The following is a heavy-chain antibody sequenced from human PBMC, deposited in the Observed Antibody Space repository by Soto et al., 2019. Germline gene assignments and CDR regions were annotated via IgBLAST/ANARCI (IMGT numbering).Heavy chain of an antibody. CDR2: ISYDGNNK. V-gene: IGHV3-30*04. CDR3: ARAFRDYYDPSGQLHY. Sequence: PGGSLRLSCAASGFTFRSYAMHWVRRAPGKGLEWVAIISYDGNNKYYADSVKGRFTISRDNSKNTLFLQMNSLRTDDTAVYYCARAFRDYYDPSGQLHYWGQGTLVTVSS. CDR1: GFTFRSYA. J-gene: IGHJ4*02. D-gene: IGHD3-22*01.